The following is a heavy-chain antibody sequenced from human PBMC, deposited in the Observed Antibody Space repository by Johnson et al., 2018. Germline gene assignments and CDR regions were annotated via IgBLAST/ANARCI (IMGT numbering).Heavy chain of an antibody. CDR3: ARDGDYAFDI. V-gene: IGHV4-59*01. CDR1: MGSTSTYY. Sequence: QVQLVQSGPGLVKPSETLSLSCTVSMGSTSTYYWSWIRQPPGKGLEWIGYISHSGSPNYNPSLKSRVTVSVETSKNQFSLRLSSVTAADTAVYYCARDGDYAFDIWGQGTMVTVSS. J-gene: IGHJ3*02. D-gene: IGHD7-27*01. CDR2: ISHSGSP.